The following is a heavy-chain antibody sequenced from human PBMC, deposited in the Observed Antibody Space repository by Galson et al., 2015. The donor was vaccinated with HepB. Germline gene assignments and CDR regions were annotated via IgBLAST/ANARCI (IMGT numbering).Heavy chain of an antibody. CDR3: ATTQRQKNHAAN. CDR1: GYSFTNYG. V-gene: IGHV1-18*01. D-gene: IGHD1-1*01. Sequence: SVKVSCKASGYSFTNYGIAWVRQAPGQGLEWMAWISGYNGNTNFAQRFQGRVTMTTDTSTSTAYMQLRSLTTDDTAVYYCATTQRQKNHAANWGQGTLVTVS. J-gene: IGHJ4*02. CDR2: ISGYNGNT.